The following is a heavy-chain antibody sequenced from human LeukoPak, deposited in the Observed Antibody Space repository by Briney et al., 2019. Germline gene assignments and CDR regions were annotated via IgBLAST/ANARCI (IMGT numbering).Heavy chain of an antibody. V-gene: IGHV4-59*01. CDR1: GGSITNYY. J-gene: IGHJ4*02. D-gene: IGHD3-10*01. Sequence: PSETLSLTCTVSGGSITNYYWSWIRQPPGKGLECIGYIYYSGSTNYSPSLKSRVTISLHTSKNQFSLKLNSVTAADTAVYYCARGVPYGPSYEFFDYWGQGTLVTVSS. CDR3: ARGVPYGPSYEFFDY. CDR2: IYYSGST.